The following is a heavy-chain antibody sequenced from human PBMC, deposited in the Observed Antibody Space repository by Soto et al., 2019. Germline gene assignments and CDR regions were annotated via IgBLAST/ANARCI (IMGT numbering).Heavy chain of an antibody. V-gene: IGHV3-20*04. CDR2: VNWNGGST. CDR3: VRGASLNFDY. CDR1: GFTFDDDG. J-gene: IGHJ4*02. D-gene: IGHD1-26*01. Sequence: EVQLVESGGGVLRPGGSLRLSCAASGFTFDDDGMSWARQAPGKGLEWVYGVNWNGGSTGYADSVTGRFTISRDNAKNSLYQQMNSLRAEDTAFYYCVRGASLNFDYWGQGTLVTVCS.